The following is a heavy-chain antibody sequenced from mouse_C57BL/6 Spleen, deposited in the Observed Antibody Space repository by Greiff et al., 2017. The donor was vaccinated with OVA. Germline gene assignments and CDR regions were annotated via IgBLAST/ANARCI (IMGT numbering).Heavy chain of an antibody. J-gene: IGHJ4*01. CDR2: IHPNSGST. CDR1: GYTFTSYW. D-gene: IGHD2-1*01. CDR3: ARRGDGNEAMDY. Sequence: QVQLQQPGAELVKPGASVKLSCKASGYTFTSYWMHWVKQRPGQGLEWIGMIHPNSGSTNYNEKFKSKATLTVDKSSSTAYMQLSSLTSEDSAVYYCARRGDGNEAMDYWGQGTSVTVSS. V-gene: IGHV1-64*01.